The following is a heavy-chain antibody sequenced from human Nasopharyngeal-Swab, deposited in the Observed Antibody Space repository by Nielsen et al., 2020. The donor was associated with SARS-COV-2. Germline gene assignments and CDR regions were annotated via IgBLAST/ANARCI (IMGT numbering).Heavy chain of an antibody. Sequence: GGSLRLSCAASGFVFSTYSMHWVRLAPGKGLEWVALISVDGSNSNYADSVKGRFIISRDNSEKTVDLQMNSLRGEDTAVYYCARARGYLTHYYMDVWGSGTTVTVSS. CDR3: ARARGYLTHYYMDV. CDR1: GFVFSTYS. D-gene: IGHD3-10*01. V-gene: IGHV3-30-3*01. J-gene: IGHJ6*03. CDR2: ISVDGSNS.